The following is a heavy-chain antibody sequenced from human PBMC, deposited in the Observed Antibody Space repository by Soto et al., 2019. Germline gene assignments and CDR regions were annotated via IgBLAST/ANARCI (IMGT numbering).Heavy chain of an antibody. CDR1: GGSFSGYY. CDR3: ARSPAPRGLAAAAAGTRRNAFDI. J-gene: IGHJ3*02. Sequence: SETLSLTCAVYGGSFSGYYWSWIRQPPGKGLEWIGEINHSGSTNYNPSLKSRVTISVDTSKNQFSLKLSSVTAADTAVYYCARSPAPRGLAAAAAGTRRNAFDIWGQGTMVTVSS. D-gene: IGHD6-13*01. CDR2: INHSGST. V-gene: IGHV4-34*01.